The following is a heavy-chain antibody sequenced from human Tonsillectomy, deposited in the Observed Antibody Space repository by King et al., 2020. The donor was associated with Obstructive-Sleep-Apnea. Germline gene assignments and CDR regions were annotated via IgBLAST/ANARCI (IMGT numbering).Heavy chain of an antibody. Sequence: VQLVQSGGGVVQPGRSLRLSCAASGFTFSSYTMHWVRQAPGKGLEWVALISFDGTIKYNAGSVKGRFTISRDNSKNTLYLQMNSLTAEDTAVYHCVRDRYGRSSDFDYWGQGTLVTVSS. V-gene: IGHV3-30*04. D-gene: IGHD6-6*01. CDR3: VRDRYGRSSDFDY. CDR2: ISFDGTIK. J-gene: IGHJ4*02. CDR1: GFTFSSYT.